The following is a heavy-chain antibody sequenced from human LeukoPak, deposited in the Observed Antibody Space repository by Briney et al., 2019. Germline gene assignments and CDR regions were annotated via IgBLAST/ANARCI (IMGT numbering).Heavy chain of an antibody. CDR2: ISSSGSTI. CDR3: ASLQVGAMVDY. J-gene: IGHJ4*02. V-gene: IGHV3-48*03. CDR1: GFTFSSYE. D-gene: IGHD1-26*01. Sequence: GGSLRLSCAASGFTFSSYEMNWVRQAPGKGLEWVSYISSSGSTIYYADSVKGRFTISRGNAKNSLYLQMNSLRAEDTAVYYCASLQVGAMVDYWGQGTLVTVSS.